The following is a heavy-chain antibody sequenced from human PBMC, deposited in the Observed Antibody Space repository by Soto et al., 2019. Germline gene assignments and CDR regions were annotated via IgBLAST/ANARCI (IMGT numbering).Heavy chain of an antibody. CDR2: IYYSGST. Sequence: TLSLTCTVSGGSISSGDYYWSWIRQPPGKGLEWIGYIYYSGSTYYNPSLKSRVTISVDTSKNQFSLKLSSVTAADTAVYYCARDRPFGVVITPTIDYWGQGTLVTVSS. CDR1: GGSISSGDYY. CDR3: ARDRPFGVVITPTIDY. D-gene: IGHD3-3*01. V-gene: IGHV4-30-4*01. J-gene: IGHJ4*02.